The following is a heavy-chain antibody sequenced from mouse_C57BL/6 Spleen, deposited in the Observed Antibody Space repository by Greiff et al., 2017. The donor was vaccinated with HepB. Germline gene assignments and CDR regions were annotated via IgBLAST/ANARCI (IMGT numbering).Heavy chain of an antibody. CDR1: GYTFTDHT. Sequence: VQRVESDAELVKPGASVKISCKVSGYTFTDHTIHWMKQRPEQGLEWIGYIYPRDGSTKYNEKFKGKATLTADKSSSTAYMQLNSLTSEDSAVYFCARSIYYDYDNYAMDYWGQGTSVTVSS. CDR2: IYPRDGST. D-gene: IGHD2-4*01. V-gene: IGHV1-78*01. CDR3: ARSIYYDYDNYAMDY. J-gene: IGHJ4*01.